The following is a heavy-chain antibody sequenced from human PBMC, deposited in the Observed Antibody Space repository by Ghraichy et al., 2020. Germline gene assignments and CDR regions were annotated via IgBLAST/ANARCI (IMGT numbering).Heavy chain of an antibody. CDR2: IKQDGSEK. CDR3: AGGSGWLIEY. V-gene: IGHV3-7*03. CDR1: GFTFNTFW. J-gene: IGHJ4*02. D-gene: IGHD6-19*01. Sequence: GGSPRLSCTASGFTFNTFWMTWVRQAPGKGLEWVANIKQDGSEKYYVDSVKGRFTISRDNAKNSLYLQMNSLRAEDAAVYFCAGGSGWLIEYWGQGTLVIVSP.